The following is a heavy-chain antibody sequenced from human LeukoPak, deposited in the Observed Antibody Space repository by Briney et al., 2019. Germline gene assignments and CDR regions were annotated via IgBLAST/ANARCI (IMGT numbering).Heavy chain of an antibody. CDR2: IRYDGSNK. D-gene: IGHD1-26*01. Sequence: GGSLRLSCEASGFTFSTYGMLWVRQAPGKGLEWEAFIRYDGSNKYYADSVKGRFTISRDNSKNTLYLQMNSLRAEDTAVYYCAKDDSSNSGSQPGYWGQGALVTVSS. CDR3: AKDDSSNSGSQPGY. J-gene: IGHJ4*02. V-gene: IGHV3-30*02. CDR1: GFTFSTYG.